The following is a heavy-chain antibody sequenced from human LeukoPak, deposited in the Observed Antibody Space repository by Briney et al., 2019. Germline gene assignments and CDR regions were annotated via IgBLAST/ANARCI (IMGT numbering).Heavy chain of an antibody. V-gene: IGHV4-34*01. D-gene: IGHD6-25*01. CDR2: INHSGST. CDR1: GGSFSDYY. J-gene: IGHJ4*02. Sequence: SETLSLTCAVYGGSFSDYYWSWIRQPPGKGLEWIGEINHSGSTNYNPSLKSRVTISVDTSKNQFSLKLSSVTAADTAVYYCARVLDNSSSRYQSLKYWGQGTLVTVSS. CDR3: ARVLDNSSSRYQSLKY.